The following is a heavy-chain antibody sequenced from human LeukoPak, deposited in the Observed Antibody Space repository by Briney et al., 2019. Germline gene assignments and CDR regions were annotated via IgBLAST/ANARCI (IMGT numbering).Heavy chain of an antibody. V-gene: IGHV3-30*18. Sequence: PGGSLRLSCAASGFTFSSYGMHWVRQAPGKGLEWVAVISYDGSNKYYADSVKGRFTISRDNSKNTLYLQMNSLRAEDTAVYYCAKGPRLLWFGETLGRFDPWGQGTLVTVSS. CDR3: AKGPRLLWFGETLGRFDP. D-gene: IGHD3-10*01. CDR1: GFTFSSYG. CDR2: ISYDGSNK. J-gene: IGHJ5*02.